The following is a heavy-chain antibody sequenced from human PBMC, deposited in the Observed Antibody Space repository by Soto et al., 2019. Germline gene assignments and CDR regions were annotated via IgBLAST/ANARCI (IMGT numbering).Heavy chain of an antibody. J-gene: IGHJ4*02. V-gene: IGHV3-23*01. CDR2: ISQIGDST. CDR3: AKPHSSTSWPYYIDS. Sequence: EVQLLESGGGLVQPGGSLRLSCAASGFTFSNYAMTWVRQTPGEAMECISAISQIGDSTYYTDSVKGRFTISRDNSKNPVYLEMNSLRAEDTAVYYCAKPHSSTSWPYYIDSWGQGALVTVSS. D-gene: IGHD6-13*01. CDR1: GFTFSNYA.